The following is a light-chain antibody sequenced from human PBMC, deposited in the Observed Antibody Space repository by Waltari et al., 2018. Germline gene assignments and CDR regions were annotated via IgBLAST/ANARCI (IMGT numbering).Light chain of an antibody. V-gene: IGLV2-14*03. CDR3: GSYSGTTTYV. Sequence: QSALAQPASVSGSPGQSVTISCTGTGSDVGGYNYVSWYQQHPGKVPKVIIYDVNVRPSGISSHFSGSKSGNTASLTISWLQAEDEADYYCGSYSGTTTYVFGTGTYVTVL. J-gene: IGLJ1*01. CDR1: GSDVGGYNY. CDR2: DVN.